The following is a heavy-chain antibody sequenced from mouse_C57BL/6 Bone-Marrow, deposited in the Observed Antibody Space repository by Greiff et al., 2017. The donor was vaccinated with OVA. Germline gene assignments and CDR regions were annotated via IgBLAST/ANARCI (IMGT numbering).Heavy chain of an antibody. CDR2: IHPNSGST. D-gene: IGHD1-1*01. J-gene: IGHJ1*03. V-gene: IGHV1-64*01. CDR3: ARIYYGSSSLWYFDV. CDR1: GYTFTSYW. Sequence: QVQLQQPGAELVKPGASVKLSCKASGYTFTSYWMHWVKQRPGQGLEWIGMIHPNSGSTNYNEKFKSKATLTVDKSSSTAYMQLSSLTSEDSAVYYGARIYYGSSSLWYFDVWGTGTTVTVSS.